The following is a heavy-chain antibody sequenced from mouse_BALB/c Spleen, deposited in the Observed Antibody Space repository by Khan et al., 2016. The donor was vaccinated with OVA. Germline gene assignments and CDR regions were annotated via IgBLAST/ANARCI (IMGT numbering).Heavy chain of an antibody. D-gene: IGHD2-4*01. CDR3: ARTEIDDCGSYAMDY. V-gene: IGHV14-3*02. Sequence: EVQLQESGAELVKPGASVKVSCSGSGFNIKDTYIHWVKQRPEQGLEWIGRIDPATGNTQYDPKFQGKATITADKPSNIAYLHLTSLTFEDTAVYYWARTEIDDCGSYAMDYWGLGTSVTVSS. J-gene: IGHJ4*01. CDR2: IDPATGNT. CDR1: GFNIKDTY.